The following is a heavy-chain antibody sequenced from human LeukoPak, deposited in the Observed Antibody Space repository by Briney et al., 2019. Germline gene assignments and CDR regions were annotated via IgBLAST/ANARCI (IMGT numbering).Heavy chain of an antibody. V-gene: IGHV4-39*01. CDR3: ARPEGSTSPWFDP. J-gene: IGHJ5*02. CDR2: IHYGGST. CDR1: GGSITSSGYY. D-gene: IGHD2-2*01. Sequence: SETLSLTCTVSGGSITSSGYYWGWLRQPPGQGLEWIGSIHYGGSTYYNPSLKSRVTISGDTSKNQFSLKLYSVTAADTAVYYCARPEGSTSPWFDPWGQGTLVTVSS.